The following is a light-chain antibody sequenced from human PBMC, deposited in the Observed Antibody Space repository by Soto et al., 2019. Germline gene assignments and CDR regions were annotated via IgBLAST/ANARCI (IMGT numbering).Light chain of an antibody. J-gene: IGKJ2*01. CDR2: DAS. V-gene: IGKV3-11*01. CDR1: QSVNSY. Sequence: EFVLTQSPATLSLSPGERATLSCRASQSVNSYLAWYQQKPGQAPRLLIYDASNRATGVPARFSGSGSGTDFTLTISSLEPEDFAFYYCQQRTNWLMYTFGQGNKLAIK. CDR3: QQRTNWLMYT.